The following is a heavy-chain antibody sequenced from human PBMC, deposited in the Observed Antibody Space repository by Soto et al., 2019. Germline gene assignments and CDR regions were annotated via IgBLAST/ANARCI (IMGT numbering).Heavy chain of an antibody. CDR2: IYYSGIT. J-gene: IGHJ6*02. CDR3: ARVTLRYAMNV. CDR1: GDSVSSTDYY. V-gene: IGHV4-61*08. Sequence: SETLSLTCTVSGDSVSSTDYYWTWIRQPPGNGLECIGYIYYSGITNYYPSLKSRVTISLDTSKNQFSLKLNSVTAADTAVYYCARVTLRYAMNVWGRGATVTVSS. D-gene: IGHD2-21*01.